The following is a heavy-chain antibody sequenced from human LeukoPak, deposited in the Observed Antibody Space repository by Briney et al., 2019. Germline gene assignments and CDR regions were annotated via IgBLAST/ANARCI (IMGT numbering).Heavy chain of an antibody. D-gene: IGHD7-27*01. CDR2: IYYSGST. CDR3: ARFSPRAMGNYFDF. V-gene: IGHV4-59*12. CDR1: GGSISSYY. J-gene: IGHJ4*02. Sequence: PSETLSLTCTVSGGSISSYYWSWIRQPPGKGLEWIGYIYYSGSTNYNPSLKSRVTISVDTSKNQFSLNLSSVTAADTAVYYCARFSPRAMGNYFDFWGQGTLVTVSS.